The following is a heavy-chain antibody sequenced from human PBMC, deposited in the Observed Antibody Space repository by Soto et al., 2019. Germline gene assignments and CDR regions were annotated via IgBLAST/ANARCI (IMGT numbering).Heavy chain of an antibody. CDR1: GGSIPTYY. D-gene: IGHD2-2*01. CDR3: AGYCSSSSGPEEHYFALEV. V-gene: IGHV4-59*01. Sequence: SETLSLTCNVSGGSIPTYYWNWIRQCPGKGLEWIAYISDGGRAIYNPSLKSRVTISVDTSKKQVSLKLSSVSAPDTARYFCAGYCSSSSGPEEHYFALEVWGQGTTVTVS. J-gene: IGHJ6*02. CDR2: ISDGGRA.